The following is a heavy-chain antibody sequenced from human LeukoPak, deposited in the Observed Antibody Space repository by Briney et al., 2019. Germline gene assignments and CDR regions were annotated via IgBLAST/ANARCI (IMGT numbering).Heavy chain of an antibody. Sequence: PGGSLRLSCAASGFTFSSYRMNWVRQAPGKGLEWVANIKTDGSEKYYVDSVKGRFTISRDNAKNSLYLQMNSLRAEDMAVYYCARDYTGYFPWGQGTLVIVSS. CDR3: ARDYTGYFP. CDR2: IKTDGSEK. D-gene: IGHD3-9*01. J-gene: IGHJ5*02. CDR1: GFTFSSYR. V-gene: IGHV3-7*03.